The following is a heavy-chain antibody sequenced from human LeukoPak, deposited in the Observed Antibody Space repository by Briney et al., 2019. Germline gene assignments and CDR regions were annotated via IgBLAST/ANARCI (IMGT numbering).Heavy chain of an antibody. J-gene: IGHJ5*02. Sequence: PSETLSLTCTVSGGSIRSSYYYWGWIRQPPGKGLEWIGSIYDSGSTYYNPSLKSRVTISVDTSKNQFSLKLSSVTAADTAVYYCASWTNYDSSGFDPWGQGTLVTVSS. V-gene: IGHV4-39*07. CDR2: IYDSGST. CDR1: GGSIRSSYYY. CDR3: ASWTNYDSSGFDP. D-gene: IGHD3-22*01.